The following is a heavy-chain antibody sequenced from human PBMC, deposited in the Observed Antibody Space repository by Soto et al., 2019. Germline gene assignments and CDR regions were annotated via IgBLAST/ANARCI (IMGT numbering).Heavy chain of an antibody. D-gene: IGHD6-19*01. J-gene: IGHJ4*02. Sequence: GASVKVSCKASGGTFKNYAINWVRQAPGQGLEWMGGIIPIFHTPKFAQKFQGRVTITADEATSTVYMELSSLRSEDTAVYYCAKCRANSGWSPHLTFDQWGQGTLVTVSS. CDR3: AKCRANSGWSPHLTFDQ. CDR1: GGTFKNYA. CDR2: IIPIFHTP. V-gene: IGHV1-69*13.